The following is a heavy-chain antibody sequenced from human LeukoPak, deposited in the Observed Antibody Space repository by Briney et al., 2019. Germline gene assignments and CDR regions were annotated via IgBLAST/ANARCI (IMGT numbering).Heavy chain of an antibody. D-gene: IGHD5-18*01. CDR2: IHPGVTI. V-gene: IGHV4-31*03. Sequence: PSETLSLTCTVSGGSISGDVHYCTWTRQHPGDGLEWLGFIHPGVTIYYNPSLSTRLFISADTSNNQMSLKLSFVTAADTAVYYCARGGDTDKGGKDWGQGTLVTVSS. J-gene: IGHJ4*02. CDR1: GGSISGDVHY. CDR3: ARGGDTDKGGKD.